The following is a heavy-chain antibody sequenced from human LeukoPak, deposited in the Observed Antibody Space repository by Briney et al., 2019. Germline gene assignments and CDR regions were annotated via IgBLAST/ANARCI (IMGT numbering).Heavy chain of an antibody. CDR3: ATPTLDSSGYSGDY. Sequence: GRSLRLSCAASGFTFSSFGMHWVRQAPGKGLEWVAVIRYDGSNKYYADSVKGRFTISRDNSTSTLYLQMSSLRAEDTAVYYCATPTLDSSGYSGDYWGQGTRVTVSS. J-gene: IGHJ4*02. CDR1: GFTFSSFG. V-gene: IGHV3-33*01. D-gene: IGHD3-22*01. CDR2: IRYDGSNK.